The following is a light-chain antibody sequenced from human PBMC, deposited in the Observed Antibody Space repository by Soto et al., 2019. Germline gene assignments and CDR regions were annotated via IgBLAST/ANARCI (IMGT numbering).Light chain of an antibody. CDR1: QSVLYSSNNKND. J-gene: IGKJ4*01. V-gene: IGKV4-1*01. CDR2: WAS. Sequence: DIVMTQSPDSLTVSLGERATINCRSSQSVLYSSNNKNDLAWYQHKPGQPPKLLIYWASTRDSGVPDRFSGSGSGTDFTLTISSLQAEDVAVYSCQQYYRTPITFGGGTKVEIK. CDR3: QQYYRTPIT.